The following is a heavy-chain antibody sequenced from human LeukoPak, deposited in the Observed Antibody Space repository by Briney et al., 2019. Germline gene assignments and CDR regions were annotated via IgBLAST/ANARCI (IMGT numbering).Heavy chain of an antibody. CDR2: IYYSGST. D-gene: IGHD1-26*01. J-gene: IGHJ4*02. CDR3: ARGRPYSGGYHLDY. V-gene: IGHV4-59*04. Sequence: SETLSLTCTVSGGSISSSYWSWIRQPPGKGLEWIGNIYYSGSTYYNPSLKSRVTMSVDTSKNQFFLKLNSVTAADTAVYYCARGRPYSGGYHLDYWGQGTLVTVSA. CDR1: GGSISSSY.